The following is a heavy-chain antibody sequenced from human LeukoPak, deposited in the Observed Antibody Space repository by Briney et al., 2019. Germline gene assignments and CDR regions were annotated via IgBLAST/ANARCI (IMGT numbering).Heavy chain of an antibody. J-gene: IGHJ4*02. CDR1: GFTFSSYE. CDR3: ARDYGGSSPFDY. CDR2: ISSSGSTI. D-gene: IGHD4-23*01. V-gene: IGHV3-48*03. Sequence: GGSLRLSCAASGFTFSSYEMRWVRQAPGKGLEWVSYISSSGSTIYYADSVKGRFTISRDNAKNSLHLQMNSLRAEDTAVYYCARDYGGSSPFDYWGQGTLVTVSS.